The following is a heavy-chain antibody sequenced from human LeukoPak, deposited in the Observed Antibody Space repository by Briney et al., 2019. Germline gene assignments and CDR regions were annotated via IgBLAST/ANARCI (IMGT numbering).Heavy chain of an antibody. CDR3: ARATYYYDSSGLPRVNWFDP. D-gene: IGHD3-22*01. Sequence: SETLSLTCTVSGYSISSGYYWGWIRQPPRKGLEWIGSIYHSGSTYYNPSLKSRVTISVDTSKNQFSLKLSSVTAADTAVYYCARATYYYDSSGLPRVNWFDPWGQGTLVTVSS. J-gene: IGHJ5*02. CDR1: GYSISSGYY. CDR2: IYHSGST. V-gene: IGHV4-38-2*02.